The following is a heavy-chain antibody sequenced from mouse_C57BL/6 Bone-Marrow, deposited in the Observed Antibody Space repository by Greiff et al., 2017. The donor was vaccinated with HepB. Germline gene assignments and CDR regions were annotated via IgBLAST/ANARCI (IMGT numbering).Heavy chain of an antibody. D-gene: IGHD2-3*01. Sequence: QVQLQQPGAELVMPGASVKLSCKASGYTFTSYWMHWVKQRPGQGLEWIGEIDPSDSYTNYNQKFKGKSTLTVDKSSSTAYMQLSSLTSEDSAVYYCAREGGWLLRDFDVWGTGTTVTVSS. CDR1: GYTFTSYW. CDR3: AREGGWLLRDFDV. V-gene: IGHV1-69*01. J-gene: IGHJ1*03. CDR2: IDPSDSYT.